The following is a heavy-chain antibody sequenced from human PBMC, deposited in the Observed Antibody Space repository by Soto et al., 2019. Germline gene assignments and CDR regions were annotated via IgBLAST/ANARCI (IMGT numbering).Heavy chain of an antibody. CDR3: ASKNTGGFDY. CDR1: GFTFSSYE. J-gene: IGHJ4*01. CDR2: ISSSGNTV. V-gene: IGHV3-48*03. Sequence: GGSLRLSCAASGFTFSSYEVNWVRQAPGKGLEWVSYISSSGNTVYYADSVKGRFTISRDNAKNSLYLQMNSLRVEDTAVYYCASKNTGGFDYWGPGTPVTVFS. D-gene: IGHD2-2*02.